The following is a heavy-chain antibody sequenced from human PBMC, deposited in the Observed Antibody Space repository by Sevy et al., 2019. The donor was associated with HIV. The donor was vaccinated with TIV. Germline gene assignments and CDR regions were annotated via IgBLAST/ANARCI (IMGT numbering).Heavy chain of an antibody. Sequence: GGSLRLSCAASGFTFNNVWMSWVRQAPGKGLKWVAHIKSKSDGGTTDYAAPVRGRFTISRDDSKNTLYLQMNSLKTEDTAVYYCTTGGSLFQHWGHGTLVTVS. D-gene: IGHD3-16*01. CDR2: IKSKSDGGTT. CDR3: TTGGSLFQH. J-gene: IGHJ1*01. V-gene: IGHV3-15*01. CDR1: GFTFNNVW.